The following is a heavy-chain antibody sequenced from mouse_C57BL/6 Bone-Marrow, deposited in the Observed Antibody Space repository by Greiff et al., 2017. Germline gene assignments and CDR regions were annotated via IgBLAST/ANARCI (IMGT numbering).Heavy chain of an antibody. CDR3: SRCGYDGGFDY. V-gene: IGHV1-64*01. CDR1: GYTFTSYW. CDR2: IHPNSGST. D-gene: IGHD2-2*01. J-gene: IGHJ2*01. Sequence: QVQLQQPGAELVKPGASVKLSCKASGYTFTSYWMHWVKQRPGQGLEWIGMIHPNSGSTNYNEKFKSKATLTVDKSSSTAYMQLSSLTSEDSAVYYCSRCGYDGGFDYWGQGTTLTVSS.